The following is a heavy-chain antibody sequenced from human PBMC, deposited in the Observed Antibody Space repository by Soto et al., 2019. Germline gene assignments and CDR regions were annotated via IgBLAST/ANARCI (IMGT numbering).Heavy chain of an antibody. J-gene: IGHJ6*02. V-gene: IGHV3-30-3*01. CDR2: ISYDGSNK. Sequence: QVQLVESGGGVVQPGRSLRLSCAASGFTFSSYAMHWVRQAPGKGLEWVAVISYDGSNKNHADTVKGRFTISRDNSKNTLYLQMNSLRAEDTAVYYCARGYDFWSGYYYPYGMAVWGQGTTVTVSS. CDR1: GFTFSSYA. CDR3: ARGYDFWSGYYYPYGMAV. D-gene: IGHD3-3*01.